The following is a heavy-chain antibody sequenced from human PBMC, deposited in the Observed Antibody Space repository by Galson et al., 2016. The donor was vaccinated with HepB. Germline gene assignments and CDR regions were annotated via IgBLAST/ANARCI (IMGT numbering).Heavy chain of an antibody. Sequence: CAISGDSVSSDSAAWDWLRQSPSRGLEWLGRTYYRSKWYTDYPESVKGRVTINPNTSKNQFSLQLNSVTPEDTAAYYCAVGHVGTAEDLPFDYWGQGTLVTVSS. CDR2: TYYRSKWYT. V-gene: IGHV6-1*01. D-gene: IGHD7-27*01. CDR3: AVGHVGTAEDLPFDY. CDR1: GDSVSSDSAA. J-gene: IGHJ4*02.